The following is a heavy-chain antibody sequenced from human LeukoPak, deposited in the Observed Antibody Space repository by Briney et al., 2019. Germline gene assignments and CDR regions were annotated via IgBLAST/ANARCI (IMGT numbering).Heavy chain of an antibody. V-gene: IGHV4-59*01. D-gene: IGHD5-24*01. Sequence: PSETLSLTCTVSGGSISSYYWSWIRQPPGKGLEWIGYIYYSGSTNYNPSLKSRVTISVDTSKNQFSLKLSSVTAADTAVYYCARARVEMATISSYYFDYWGQGTLVTVSS. J-gene: IGHJ4*02. CDR1: GGSISSYY. CDR2: IYYSGST. CDR3: ARARVEMATISSYYFDY.